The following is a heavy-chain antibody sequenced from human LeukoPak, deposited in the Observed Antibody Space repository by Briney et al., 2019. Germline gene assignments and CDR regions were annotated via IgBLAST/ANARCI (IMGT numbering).Heavy chain of an antibody. CDR2: INHSGST. CDR1: GGSFSGYY. D-gene: IGHD6-13*01. V-gene: IGHV4-34*01. J-gene: IGHJ5*02. CDR3: AAGYSSSWYRGTLPRYNWFDP. Sequence: SETLSLTCAVYGGSFSGYYWSWIRQPPGKGLEWIGEINHSGSTNYNPSLKSRVTISVDTSKNQFSLKLSSVTAADTAVYYCAAGYSSSWYRGTLPRYNWFDPWGQGTLVIVSS.